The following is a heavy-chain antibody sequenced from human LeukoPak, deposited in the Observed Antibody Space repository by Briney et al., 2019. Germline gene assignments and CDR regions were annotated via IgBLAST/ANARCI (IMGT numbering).Heavy chain of an antibody. J-gene: IGHJ5*02. Sequence: PSEALSLTCTVSGVSISGSTYFWGWIRQPPGKGLEWIGIIYYSGTTYYNPSLKSQVTISVDTSKNQVSLKLSSVTAADTAVYYCARNLPEAVARQTVFDTWGQGTLVTVSS. V-gene: IGHV4-39*07. CDR2: IYYSGTT. CDR1: GVSISGSTYF. D-gene: IGHD6-13*01. CDR3: ARNLPEAVARQTVFDT.